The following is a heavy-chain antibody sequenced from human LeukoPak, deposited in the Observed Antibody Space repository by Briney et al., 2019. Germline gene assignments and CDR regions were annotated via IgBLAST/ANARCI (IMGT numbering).Heavy chain of an antibody. CDR3: ARHGEYYYDSSGYAFTN. CDR2: IYPGDSDT. D-gene: IGHD3-22*01. V-gene: IGHV5-51*01. Sequence: GESLKISCKGSGYSFTSYWIGWVRQMPGKGLEWMGIIYPGDSDTRYSPSFQGQVTISADKSISTAYLQWSSLKASDTAMYYCARHGEYYYDSSGYAFTNWGQGTLVTVSS. CDR1: GYSFTSYW. J-gene: IGHJ4*02.